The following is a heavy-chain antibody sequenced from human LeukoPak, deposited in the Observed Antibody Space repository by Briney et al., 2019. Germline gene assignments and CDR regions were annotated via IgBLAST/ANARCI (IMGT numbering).Heavy chain of an antibody. J-gene: IGHJ4*02. CDR3: ARLPAVAGTKYFDY. D-gene: IGHD6-19*01. Sequence: SETLSLTCTVSGGSISSSSYYWGWIRQPPGKGLEWIGYIYYSGSTNYNPSLKSRVTISVDTSKNQFSLKLSSVTAADTAVYYCARLPAVAGTKYFDYWGQGTLVTVSS. V-gene: IGHV4-61*05. CDR2: IYYSGST. CDR1: GGSISSSSYY.